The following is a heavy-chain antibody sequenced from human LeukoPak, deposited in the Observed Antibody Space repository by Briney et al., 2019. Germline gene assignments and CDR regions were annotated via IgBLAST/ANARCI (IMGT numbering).Heavy chain of an antibody. CDR2: TSTFDGP. CDR1: GYTFTTFG. V-gene: IGHV1-18*01. J-gene: IGHJ5*02. Sequence: ASVKVSCKSSGYTFTTFGIRWVRQAPGQGLEWMGWTSTFDGPNYAQKFQGRVTMSTDTSTSTVYMELRSLSPDDTAVYYCARDWDGRQNYFDPWGQGTLVTVSS. CDR3: ARDWDGRQNYFDP. D-gene: IGHD1-26*01.